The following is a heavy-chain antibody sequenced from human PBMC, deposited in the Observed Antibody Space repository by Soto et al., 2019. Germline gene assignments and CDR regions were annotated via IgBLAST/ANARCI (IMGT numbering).Heavy chain of an antibody. CDR3: ARYFVAGSPITFDY. Sequence: PSETLSLTCTVSGGSISSGGYYWSWIRQHPGKGLEWIGYIYYSGSTYYNPSLKSRVTISVDTSKNQFPLKLSSVTAADTAVYYCARYFVAGSPITFDYWGQGTLVTVSS. J-gene: IGHJ4*02. D-gene: IGHD6-19*01. V-gene: IGHV4-31*03. CDR1: GGSISSGGYY. CDR2: IYYSGST.